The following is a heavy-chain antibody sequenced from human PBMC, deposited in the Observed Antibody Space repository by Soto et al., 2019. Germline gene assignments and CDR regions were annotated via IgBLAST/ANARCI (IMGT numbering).Heavy chain of an antibody. D-gene: IGHD2-2*01. Sequence: QVQLVESGGGVVQPGRSLRLSCAASGFPFSPYTMHWVRQAPGRGLEWVAIIWFDGNKRYYAESVKGRFTVSRDNSKNTMYLQMTSLRVEDTAVYYCARDSCGVTNCYGHFDFWGQGSLVTVSS. CDR3: ARDSCGVTNCYGHFDF. CDR1: GFPFSPYT. CDR2: IWFDGNKR. V-gene: IGHV3-33*08. J-gene: IGHJ4*02.